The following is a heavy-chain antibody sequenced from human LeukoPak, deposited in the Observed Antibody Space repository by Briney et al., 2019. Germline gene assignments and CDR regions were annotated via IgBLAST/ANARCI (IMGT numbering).Heavy chain of an antibody. CDR2: ISYDGSNK. Sequence: GGSLRLSCAASGFTFSSYGMHWVRQAPGKGLEWVAVISYDGSNKYYADSAKGRFTISRDNSKNTLYLQMNSLRAEDTAVYYCAKAGNYGDYYYYYGMDVWGQGTTVTVSS. CDR3: AKAGNYGDYYYYYGMDV. J-gene: IGHJ6*02. V-gene: IGHV3-30*18. CDR1: GFTFSSYG. D-gene: IGHD4-17*01.